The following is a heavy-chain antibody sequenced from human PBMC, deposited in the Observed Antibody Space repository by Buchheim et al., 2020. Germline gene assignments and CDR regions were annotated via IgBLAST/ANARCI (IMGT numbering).Heavy chain of an antibody. CDR1: GGSFSGYY. D-gene: IGHD5-12*01. J-gene: IGHJ4*02. Sequence: QVQLQQWGAGLLKPSETLSLTCAVYGGSFSGYYWSWIRQPPGKGLEWIGEINHSGSNNYNPSLKSRVTISVDTSKNQFSLKLSSVTAADTAVYYCARGWRWLQSGFDYWGQGTL. CDR3: ARGWRWLQSGFDY. V-gene: IGHV4-34*01. CDR2: INHSGSN.